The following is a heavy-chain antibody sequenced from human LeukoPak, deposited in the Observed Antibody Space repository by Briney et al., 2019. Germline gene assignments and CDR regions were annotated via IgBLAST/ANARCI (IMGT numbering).Heavy chain of an antibody. D-gene: IGHD3-10*01. CDR3: ARIRPNYYGSGSGAFDI. V-gene: IGHV4-59*01. CDR1: GGSISSYY. Sequence: SETLSLTCTVSGGSISSYYWSWIRQPPGKGLEWIGYIYYSGSTNYNPSLKSRVTISVDTSKNQFSLKLSSVTAADTAVYYCARIRPNYYGSGSGAFDIWGQGTMVTVSS. CDR2: IYYSGST. J-gene: IGHJ3*02.